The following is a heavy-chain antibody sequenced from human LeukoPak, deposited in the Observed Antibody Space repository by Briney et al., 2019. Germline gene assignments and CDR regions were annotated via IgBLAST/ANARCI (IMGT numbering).Heavy chain of an antibody. CDR3: AKGLPSVAAGTVDY. J-gene: IGHJ4*02. CDR2: ISGSGGST. D-gene: IGHD6-13*01. CDR1: GFTFDDYG. Sequence: GGSLRLSCAASGFTFDDYGMSWDRQAPGKGLEWVSAISGSGGSTYYADSVKGRFTISRDNSKNTLYLQMNSLRAEDTAVYYCAKGLPSVAAGTVDYWGQGTLVTVSS. V-gene: IGHV3-23*01.